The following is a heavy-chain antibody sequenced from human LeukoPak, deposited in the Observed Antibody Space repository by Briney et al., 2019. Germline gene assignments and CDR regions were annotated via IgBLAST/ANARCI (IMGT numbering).Heavy chain of an antibody. Sequence: GGSLRLSCAASGFTFSSHWMSWVRQAPGKGLEWVANIKQDGSEKYYVDSVKGRFTISRDNAKNLLYLQMNSLRAEGTAVCYCAYSYGYDSYDYWGQGTLVTVSS. CDR1: GFTFSSHW. CDR3: AYSYGYDSYDY. D-gene: IGHD5-18*01. CDR2: IKQDGSEK. V-gene: IGHV3-7*01. J-gene: IGHJ4*02.